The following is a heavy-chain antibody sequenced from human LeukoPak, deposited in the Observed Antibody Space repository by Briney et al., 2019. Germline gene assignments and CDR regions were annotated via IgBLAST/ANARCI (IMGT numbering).Heavy chain of an antibody. CDR2: INPNSGGT. V-gene: IGHV1-2*06. J-gene: IGHJ4*02. CDR1: GYTLTDYY. Sequence: ASVKVSCKASGYTLTDYYMHWVRQAPGQGLEWIGRINPNSGGTNYAQKFQGRVTMTRDTSISTVYMELSRLRSDDTAVYYCARVGYYESSGYYEYWGQGTLVTASS. CDR3: ARVGYYESSGYYEY. D-gene: IGHD3-22*01.